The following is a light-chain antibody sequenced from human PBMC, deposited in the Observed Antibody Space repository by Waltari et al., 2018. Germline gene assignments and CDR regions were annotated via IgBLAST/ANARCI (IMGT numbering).Light chain of an antibody. CDR1: RSNIGSNT. V-gene: IGLV1-44*01. Sequence: SVLPQPPSASGTPGPRVTVSCSGSRSNIGSNTVNWHQQLPVPAPKLLIYSNNQRPSGVPERFSGSKYGTSASLAISGLQSEDEADYYCAAWDDTLNGWVFGGGTKLTVL. J-gene: IGLJ3*02. CDR2: SNN. CDR3: AAWDDTLNGWV.